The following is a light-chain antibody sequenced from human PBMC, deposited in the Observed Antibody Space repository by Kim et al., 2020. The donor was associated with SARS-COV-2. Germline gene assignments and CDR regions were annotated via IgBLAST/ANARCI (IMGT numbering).Light chain of an antibody. V-gene: IGLV3-21*04. CDR1: NIENKG. CDR2: YDS. Sequence: SYELTQPSSVSVAPGQTATIPCGTNNIENKGVHWYQQRPGQAPVLVMDYDSDRPSGIPERLSGSNSGSSAALTISRVEAGDEAYYYCQVWDSGADRHVFGEGTQLTVL. CDR3: QVWDSGADRHV. J-gene: IGLJ2*01.